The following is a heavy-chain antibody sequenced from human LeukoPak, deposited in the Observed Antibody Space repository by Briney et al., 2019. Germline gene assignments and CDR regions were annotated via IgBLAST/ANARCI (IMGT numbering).Heavy chain of an antibody. D-gene: IGHD3-9*01. Sequence: ASVKVSCKASGYTFTSYGISWVRQAPGQGLEWMGWIRAYSGNTNYAQKLQGRVTMTTDTSTSTAYMELRSLRSDDTAVYYCARNYYDILTGYYREYYFDYWGQGTLVTVSS. CDR3: ARNYYDILTGYYREYYFDY. CDR1: GYTFTSYG. V-gene: IGHV1-18*04. J-gene: IGHJ4*02. CDR2: IRAYSGNT.